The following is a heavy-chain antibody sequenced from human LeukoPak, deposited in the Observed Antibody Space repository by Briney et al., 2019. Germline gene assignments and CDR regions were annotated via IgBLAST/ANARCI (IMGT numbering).Heavy chain of an antibody. CDR2: INPSGGST. V-gene: IGHV1-46*01. Sequence: GASVKVSCKASGYTFTSYYMHWVRQAPGQGLEWMGIINPSGGSTSYAQKFQGRVTITRDTSASTAYMELSSLRSEDTAVYYCAGGEWLRFGKKIPYYYYGMDVWGQGTTVTVSS. CDR3: AGGEWLRFGKKIPYYYYGMDV. CDR1: GYTFTSYY. D-gene: IGHD5-12*01. J-gene: IGHJ6*02.